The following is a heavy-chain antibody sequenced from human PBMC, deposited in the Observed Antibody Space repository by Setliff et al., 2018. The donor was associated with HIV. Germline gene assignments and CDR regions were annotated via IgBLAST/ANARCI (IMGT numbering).Heavy chain of an antibody. CDR2: IYYSGST. CDR3: ARVSSRGIAARPPLFDY. D-gene: IGHD6-6*01. V-gene: IGHV4-39*07. Sequence: PSETLSLTCTVSGGSISSSSYYWGWIRQPPGKGLEWIGSIYYSGSTYYNPSLKSRVTISVDTSKNQFSLKLSSVTAADTAVYYCARVSSRGIAARPPLFDYWGQGTLVTSPQ. J-gene: IGHJ4*02. CDR1: GGSISSSSYY.